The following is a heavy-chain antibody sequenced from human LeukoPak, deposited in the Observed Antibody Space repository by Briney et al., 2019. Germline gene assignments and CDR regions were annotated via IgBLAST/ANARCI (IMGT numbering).Heavy chain of an antibody. V-gene: IGHV5-51*01. CDR3: ARHEADSGSYYFDY. CDR1: GYSFSNYW. CDR2: IYPGDSDT. J-gene: IGHJ4*02. D-gene: IGHD1-26*01. Sequence: GESLKISCKGSGYSFSNYWIAWVRQMPGKGLEWMGIIYPGDSDTRYSPSFQGQVTISADKSISTAYLQWSSLQASDTAMYYCARHEADSGSYYFDYWGRGTLVTVSS.